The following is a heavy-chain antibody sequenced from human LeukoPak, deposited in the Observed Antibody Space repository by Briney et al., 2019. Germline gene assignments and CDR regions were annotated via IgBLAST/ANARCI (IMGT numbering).Heavy chain of an antibody. CDR2: IYYSGST. D-gene: IGHD6-13*01. CDR3: ARESIAAAGHNWFDP. Sequence: PSETLSLTCTVSGGSISSYYWSWIRQPPGKGLEWIGYIYYSGSTNYNPSLKSRVTISVDTSKNQFSLKLSSVTAADTAVYYCARESIAAAGHNWFDPWGQGTLVTVSS. V-gene: IGHV4-59*01. CDR1: GGSISSYY. J-gene: IGHJ5*02.